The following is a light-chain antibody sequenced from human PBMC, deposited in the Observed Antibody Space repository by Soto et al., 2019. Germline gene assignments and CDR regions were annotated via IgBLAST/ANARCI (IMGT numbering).Light chain of an antibody. CDR3: SSYTSSTNYV. CDR2: EVS. V-gene: IGLV2-14*01. Sequence: QSALTQPPSASGTPGQRVTISCSGTSIDIAPYNYVSWYLQHPGKAPKLIIYEVSYRPSGISNRFSGSKSGNTASLTISGLQAEDEADYYCSSYTSSTNYVFGTGTKVTVL. CDR1: SIDIAPYNY. J-gene: IGLJ1*01.